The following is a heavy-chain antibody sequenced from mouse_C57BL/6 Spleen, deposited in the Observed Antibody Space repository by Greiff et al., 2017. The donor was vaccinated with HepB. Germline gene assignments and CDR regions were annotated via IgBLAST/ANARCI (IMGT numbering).Heavy chain of an antibody. D-gene: IGHD3-2*02. J-gene: IGHJ2*01. Sequence: QVQLQQPGAELVMPGASVKLSCKASGYTFTSYWMHWVKQRPGRGLEWIGEIDPSDSYTNYNQKFKGKSTLTVDKSSSTAYMQLSSLTSEDSAVYYCARWSSGYGYWGQGTTLTVSS. CDR3: ARWSSGYGY. CDR1: GYTFTSYW. V-gene: IGHV1-69*01. CDR2: IDPSDSYT.